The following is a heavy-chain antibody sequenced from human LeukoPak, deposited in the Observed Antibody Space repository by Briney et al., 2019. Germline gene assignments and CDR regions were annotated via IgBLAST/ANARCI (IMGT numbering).Heavy chain of an antibody. CDR1: GYTFTSYG. V-gene: IGHV1-18*01. Sequence: ASVKVSCKASGYTFTSYGISWVRQAPGQGLEWMGWISAYNGNTNYAQKLQGRVTMTTDTSTSTAYMELRSLRSDDTAVYYCARVVSSGYDFGAFDVWGQGTMVTVSS. D-gene: IGHD5-12*01. CDR3: ARVVSSGYDFGAFDV. CDR2: ISAYNGNT. J-gene: IGHJ3*01.